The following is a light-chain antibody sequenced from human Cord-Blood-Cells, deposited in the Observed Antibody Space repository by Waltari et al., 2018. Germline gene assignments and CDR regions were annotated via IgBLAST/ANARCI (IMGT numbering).Light chain of an antibody. CDR2: AAS. CDR1: QIISSY. V-gene: IGKV1-39*01. J-gene: IGKJ3*01. CDR3: QQSYSTPFT. Sequence: DIQMTQSPSSLSASVGDRVTITCRASQIISSYLNWYQQKPGTATKLLIYAASSLQSGVPSSISGSGSGTDFTLTISILQPEDFATYYCQQSYSTPFTFGPGTKVDIK.